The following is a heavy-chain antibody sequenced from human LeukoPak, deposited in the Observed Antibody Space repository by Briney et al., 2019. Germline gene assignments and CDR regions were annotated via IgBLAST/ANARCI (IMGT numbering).Heavy chain of an antibody. CDR2: IWDDGGDK. CDR3: ARDLSRNWFDP. J-gene: IGHJ5*02. CDR1: GFTFSTYA. Sequence: GGSLRLSCTASGFTFSTYAMHWVRQAPGKGLEWVAVIWDDGGDKYYADSVKGRFTISRDNSKNTLYLQMNSLRAEDTAVYYCARDLSRNWFDPWGQGTLVTVSS. V-gene: IGHV3-33*01.